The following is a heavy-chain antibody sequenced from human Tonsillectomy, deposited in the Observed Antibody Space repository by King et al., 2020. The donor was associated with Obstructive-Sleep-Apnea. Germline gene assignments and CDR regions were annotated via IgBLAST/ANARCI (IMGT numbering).Heavy chain of an antibody. J-gene: IGHJ4*02. CDR2: IYYSGST. D-gene: IGHD3-22*01. V-gene: IGHV4-30-4*01. CDR1: GDSISGGDYF. CDR3: ARGGGYFYDSSGYYKT. Sequence: QLQESGPGLVKPSQTLSLTCTVSGDSISGGDYFWRWIRQPPGKGLEWIGYIYYSGSTYYNPSLESRVTISVDTSKNQFSLKLISVTAADTAVYYCARGGGYFYDSSGYYKTWGQGALVTVSS.